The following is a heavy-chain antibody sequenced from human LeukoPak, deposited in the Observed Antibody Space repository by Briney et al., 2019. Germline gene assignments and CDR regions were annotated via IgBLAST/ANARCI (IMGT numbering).Heavy chain of an antibody. V-gene: IGHV3-48*03. D-gene: IGHD2-2*01. CDR1: GFTFSSHE. J-gene: IGHJ3*01. Sequence: GGSLRLSCGASGFTFSSHEINWVRRAPGKGLEWVSYISGSGSSIYYADSVKGRFTISRDNAKKSLYLQLNSVRAEDTAAYYWARGGYCGSTLCYVFNAFDVWGQGTMVTVSS. CDR3: ARGGYCGSTLCYVFNAFDV. CDR2: ISGSGSSI.